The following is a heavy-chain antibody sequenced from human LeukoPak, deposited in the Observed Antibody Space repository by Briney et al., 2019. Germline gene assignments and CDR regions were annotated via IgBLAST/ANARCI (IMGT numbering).Heavy chain of an antibody. CDR1: GFTFSSYW. Sequence: GGSLRLSCAASGFTFSSYWMSWVRQAPGKGLEWVANIKQDGSEKYYVDSVKGRFTISRDNAKDSLYLQMNSLRADDTAVYYCARVAGATLSDYWGQGTLVTVSS. J-gene: IGHJ4*02. CDR3: ARVAGATLSDY. V-gene: IGHV3-7*01. CDR2: IKQDGSEK. D-gene: IGHD1-26*01.